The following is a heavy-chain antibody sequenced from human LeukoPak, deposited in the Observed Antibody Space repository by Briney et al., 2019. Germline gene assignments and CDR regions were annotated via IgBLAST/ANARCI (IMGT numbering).Heavy chain of an antibody. CDR3: ARGYSSSWYYFDY. CDR2: IYYSGNT. V-gene: IGHV4-59*08. J-gene: IGHJ4*02. CDR1: GGSISTYY. Sequence: PSETLSLTCTVSGGSISTYYWSWIRQPPGKGLEWIGYIYYSGNTNHNPSLKGRVTISVDTSKNQFSLKLSSVTAADTAVYYCARGYSSSWYYFDYWGQGALATVSS. D-gene: IGHD6-13*01.